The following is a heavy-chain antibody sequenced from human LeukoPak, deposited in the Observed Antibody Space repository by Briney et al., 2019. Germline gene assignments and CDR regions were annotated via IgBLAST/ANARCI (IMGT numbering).Heavy chain of an antibody. V-gene: IGHV4-4*07. CDR2: IYPSGST. D-gene: IGHD3-22*01. CDR1: GGSIISYY. J-gene: IGHJ6*03. Sequence: PSETLSLTCTVSGGSIISYYWSWVRQSAGKGLEWIGRIYPSGSTEYNTSLKSRATMSVDMSKKQFPLKLTSVTAADTAVYYCARLKFYDSTGYTPGYYMDVWGKGTTVTVSS. CDR3: ARLKFYDSTGYTPGYYMDV.